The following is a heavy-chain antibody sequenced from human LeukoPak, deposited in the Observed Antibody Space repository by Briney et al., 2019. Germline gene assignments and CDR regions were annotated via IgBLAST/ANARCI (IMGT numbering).Heavy chain of an antibody. Sequence: SETLSLTCAVYGGSFSGYYWSWIRQHPGKGLERIGEINHSGSTNYNPSLKSRVTISVDTSKNQFSLKLSSVTAADTAVYYCARHYLCSSTSCSYFNWFDSWGQGTLVTVSS. D-gene: IGHD2-2*01. CDR3: ARHYLCSSTSCSYFNWFDS. CDR1: GGSFSGYY. V-gene: IGHV4-34*01. J-gene: IGHJ5*01. CDR2: INHSGST.